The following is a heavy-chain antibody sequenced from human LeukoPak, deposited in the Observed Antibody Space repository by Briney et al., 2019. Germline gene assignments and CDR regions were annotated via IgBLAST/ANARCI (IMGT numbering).Heavy chain of an antibody. CDR2: TSGSGRTT. J-gene: IGHJ4*02. CDR1: GFPFSSHA. Sequence: PGGSLRLSCAVSGFPFSSHAMSWVRQTPERGLEWVSATSGSGRTTYYAESVEGRSTISRDNSKNMLYLQMNSLRAEDTALYYCVKTSNDILTGWYSFDHWGQGTQVTVSS. CDR3: VKTSNDILTGWYSFDH. D-gene: IGHD3-9*01. V-gene: IGHV3-23*01.